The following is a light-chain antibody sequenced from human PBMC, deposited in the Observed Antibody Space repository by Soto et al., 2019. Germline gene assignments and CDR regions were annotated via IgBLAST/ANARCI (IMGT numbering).Light chain of an antibody. CDR3: QPYNTFLLT. J-gene: IGKJ3*01. Sequence: DIQVTQSPSTLSASVGDSVTISCRASQIISNWLAWYQQKPGKAPKLLIYKASTLESGVPSRFSGSESGADFTLTISGLHPDDFATYYCQPYNTFLLTFGPGTKVDLK. V-gene: IGKV1-5*03. CDR1: QIISNW. CDR2: KAS.